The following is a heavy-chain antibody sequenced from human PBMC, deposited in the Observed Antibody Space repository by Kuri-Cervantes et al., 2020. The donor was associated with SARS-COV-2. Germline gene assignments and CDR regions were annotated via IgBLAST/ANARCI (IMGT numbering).Heavy chain of an antibody. Sequence: ASVKVSCKASGYTFTSYDINWVRQATGQGLEWMGWMNPNSGNTGYAQKFQGRVTMTRNTSISTAYMELSSLRSEDTAVYCCATEFYDFWSGYYYWGQGTLVTVSS. D-gene: IGHD3-3*01. CDR2: MNPNSGNT. V-gene: IGHV1-8*02. J-gene: IGHJ4*02. CDR1: GYTFTSYD. CDR3: ATEFYDFWSGYYY.